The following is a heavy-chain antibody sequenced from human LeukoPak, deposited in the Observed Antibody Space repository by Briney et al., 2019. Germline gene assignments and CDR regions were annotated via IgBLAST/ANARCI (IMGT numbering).Heavy chain of an antibody. Sequence: SETLSLTCTVSGXSISSYYWSWIRQPPGKGLEWIGYIYYSGSTNYNPSLMSRVTISVDTSKNQFSLKLSSVTAADTAVYYCARGRQWLERDYWGQGTLVTVSS. J-gene: IGHJ4*02. CDR2: IYYSGST. V-gene: IGHV4-59*01. CDR3: ARGRQWLERDY. CDR1: GXSISSYY. D-gene: IGHD6-19*01.